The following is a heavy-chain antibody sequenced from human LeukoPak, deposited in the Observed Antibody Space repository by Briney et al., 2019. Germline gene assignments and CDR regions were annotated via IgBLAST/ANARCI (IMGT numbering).Heavy chain of an antibody. CDR3: ARAGESYGHFDY. V-gene: IGHV3-20*01. D-gene: IGHD5-18*01. CDR2: INWNGGST. Sequence: GGSLRLSCAASGFTFSSYWMHWVRQAPGKGLEWVSGINWNGGSTGYADSVKGRFTISRDNAKNSLYLQMNSLRAEDTALYHCARAGESYGHFDYWGQGTLVTVSS. J-gene: IGHJ4*02. CDR1: GFTFSSYW.